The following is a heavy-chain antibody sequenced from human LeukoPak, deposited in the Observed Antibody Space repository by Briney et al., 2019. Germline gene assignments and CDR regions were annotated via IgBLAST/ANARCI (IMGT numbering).Heavy chain of an antibody. V-gene: IGHV3-53*01. CDR2: IYSGGST. J-gene: IGHJ4*02. D-gene: IGHD2-2*02. CDR3: VRDGCSSSSCYNDYFDY. Sequence: GGSLRLSCAASGFTVSSNYMSWVRQAPGKGLEWVSVIYSGGSTYYADSVKGRFTISRDNSKNSLYLQMNTLRAEDTAVYYCVRDGCSSSSCYNDYFDYWGQGTLVTVSS. CDR1: GFTVSSNY.